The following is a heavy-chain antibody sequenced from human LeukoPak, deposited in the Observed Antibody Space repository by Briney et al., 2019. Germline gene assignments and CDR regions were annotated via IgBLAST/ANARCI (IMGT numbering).Heavy chain of an antibody. V-gene: IGHV3-20*04. J-gene: IGHJ4*02. Sequence: PGGSLRLSCAASGFRFDDHGMSWVRQVPGKGLEWVSGINWNGANTGYGDSVKGRFTISRDNAKNSLYLQMNSLRAEDTALYYCAGGDRNGWYFDYWGQGILVTVSS. CDR2: INWNGANT. D-gene: IGHD6-19*01. CDR1: GFRFDDHG. CDR3: AGGDRNGWYFDY.